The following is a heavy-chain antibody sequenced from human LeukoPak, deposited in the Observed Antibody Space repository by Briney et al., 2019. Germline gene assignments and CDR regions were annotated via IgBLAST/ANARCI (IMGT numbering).Heavy chain of an antibody. J-gene: IGHJ4*02. D-gene: IGHD1-26*01. CDR2: IYPRDGST. CDR3: ARDLEFKLVGAAY. V-gene: IGHV1-46*01. Sequence: ASVTVSCKASGYTFTSNYIHWVRQAPGQGLEWMGMIYPRDGSTSYAQKFQGRVTVTRDTSTSTVYMELSSLRSEDTAVYYCARDLEFKLVGAAYWGQGTLVTVSS. CDR1: GYTFTSNY.